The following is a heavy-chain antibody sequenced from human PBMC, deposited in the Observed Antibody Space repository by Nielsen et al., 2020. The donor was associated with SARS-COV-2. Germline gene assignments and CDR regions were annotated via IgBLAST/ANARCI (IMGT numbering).Heavy chain of an antibody. Sequence: WVRQAPGQGLEWMGRINPNSGGTNYAQKFQGRVTMTRDTSISTAYMELSRLRSDDTAVYYCARDEITFGGVIVIPIPFDYWGQGTLVTVSS. J-gene: IGHJ4*02. V-gene: IGHV1-2*06. CDR3: ARDEITFGGVIVIPIPFDY. D-gene: IGHD3-16*02. CDR2: INPNSGGT.